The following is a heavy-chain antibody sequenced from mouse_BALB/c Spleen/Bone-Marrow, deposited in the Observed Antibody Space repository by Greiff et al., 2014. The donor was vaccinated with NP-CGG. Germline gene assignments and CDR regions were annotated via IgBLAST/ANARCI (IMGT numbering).Heavy chain of an antibody. D-gene: IGHD1-1*01. CDR3: ARDYANTAWFAS. CDR2: IDPANGNT. CDR1: GFNIKDTH. J-gene: IGHJ3*01. Sequence: EVKLEESGAELVKPGASVKLSCTPSGFNIKDTHMHWVKQRPEQGLEWIGRIDPANGNTKYDPNFQGKATITADTSSNTAHLQLSSLTSEDTAVYYCARDYANTAWFASWGQGTLVTVS. V-gene: IGHV14-3*02.